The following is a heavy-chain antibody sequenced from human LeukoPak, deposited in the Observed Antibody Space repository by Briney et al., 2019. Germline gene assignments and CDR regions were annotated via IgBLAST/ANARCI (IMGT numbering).Heavy chain of an antibody. CDR2: IYSGGST. V-gene: IGHV3-53*01. CDR1: GFTVSSNY. CDR3: ARGFDFWSGYGYYFDY. J-gene: IGHJ4*02. Sequence: PGGSLRLSCAASGFTVSSNYMSWVRQAPGKGLEWVSVIYSGGSTYYADSVKGRFTISRDNSKNTLYLQMNSLRAEDTAVYYCARGFDFWSGYGYYFDYWGQGTLVPVSS. D-gene: IGHD3-3*01.